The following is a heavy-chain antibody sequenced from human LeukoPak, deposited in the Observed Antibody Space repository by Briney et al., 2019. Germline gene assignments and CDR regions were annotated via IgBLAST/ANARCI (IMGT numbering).Heavy chain of an antibody. D-gene: IGHD2-15*01. CDR2: FHTRGST. V-gene: IGHV4-61*02. Sequence: TLSLTCTVSRGSISSGNYYWSWIRRPAGKGLEWIGRFHTRGSTNYNPSLKSRVIISVDTSKNQFSLKLNSVTAADTAVYYCARVDGSCSGGSCPSGNWFDPWGQGTLVTVSS. J-gene: IGHJ5*02. CDR3: ARVDGSCSGGSCPSGNWFDP. CDR1: RGSISSGNYY.